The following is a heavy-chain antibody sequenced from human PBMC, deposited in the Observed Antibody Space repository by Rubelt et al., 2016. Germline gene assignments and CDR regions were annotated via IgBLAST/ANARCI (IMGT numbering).Heavy chain of an antibody. CDR3: ARDPRAGTTSFDY. CDR2: IYYSGST. Sequence: QLQLQESGPGLVKPSETLSLTCTVSGGSISSSSYYWGWIRQPPGKGLEWIGSIYYSGSTYYKPSPKSRVTISVDTSKNQFSLKLSSVTAADTAVYYCARDPRAGTTSFDYWGQGTLVTVSS. CDR1: GGSISSSSYY. J-gene: IGHJ4*02. V-gene: IGHV4-39*07. D-gene: IGHD1-7*01.